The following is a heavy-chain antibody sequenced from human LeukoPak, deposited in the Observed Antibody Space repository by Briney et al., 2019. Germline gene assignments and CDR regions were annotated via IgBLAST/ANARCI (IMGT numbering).Heavy chain of an antibody. J-gene: IGHJ4*02. CDR1: GFTFSSYS. D-gene: IGHD3-22*01. Sequence: PGGSLRLSCAASGFTFSSYSMNWVRQAPGKGLEWVSSISSSSSYIYYADSVKGRFTISRDNAKNSLYLQMNSLRAEDTAVYYCARGEYDSSGYHDGLDYWGQGTLVTVSS. CDR2: ISSSSSYI. V-gene: IGHV3-21*01. CDR3: ARGEYDSSGYHDGLDY.